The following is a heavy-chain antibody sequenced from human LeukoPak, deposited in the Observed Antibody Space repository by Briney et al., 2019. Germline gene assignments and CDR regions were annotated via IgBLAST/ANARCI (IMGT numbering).Heavy chain of an antibody. V-gene: IGHV4-59*12. CDR2: LYYNGRT. D-gene: IGHD3-16*02. Sequence: SETLSLTCTVSGGSISTYYWSWIRQPPGKGLEWIGYLYYNGRTNYNPSLKSRVTLSLATSKNQFSLKLSYVTADDTAVYYCARDDYIWGSYRLDYWGQGTLVTVSS. CDR3: ARDDYIWGSYRLDY. J-gene: IGHJ4*02. CDR1: GGSISTYY.